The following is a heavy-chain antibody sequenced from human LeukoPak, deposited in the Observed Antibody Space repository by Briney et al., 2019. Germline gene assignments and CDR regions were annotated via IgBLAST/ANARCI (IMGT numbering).Heavy chain of an antibody. D-gene: IGHD3-22*01. CDR1: GYTFTNYW. J-gene: IGHJ3*02. Sequence: GESLKISCKGSGYTFTNYWIGWVRQMPGKGLEWMGIIYPGDSDTTYSPSFQGQVTISADKSISAASLQWSSLKASDTAMYYCARRLMYYYDTSGYDVAFDIWGQGTMVTVPS. CDR2: IYPGDSDT. V-gene: IGHV5-51*01. CDR3: ARRLMYYYDTSGYDVAFDI.